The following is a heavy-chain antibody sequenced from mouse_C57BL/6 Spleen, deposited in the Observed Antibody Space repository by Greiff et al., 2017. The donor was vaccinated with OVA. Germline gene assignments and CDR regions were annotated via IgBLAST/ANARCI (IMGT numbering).Heavy chain of an antibody. V-gene: IGHV1-42*01. D-gene: IGHD1-1*01. CDR3: ARGTTDYFDY. CDR2: INPSTGGT. J-gene: IGHJ2*01. CDR1: GYSFTGYY. Sequence: VQLQQSGPELVKPGASVKISCKASGYSFTGYYMNWVKQSPEKSLEWIGEINPSTGGTTYNQKFKAKATLTVDNSSSTAYMQLKSLASEDSAVYYCARGTTDYFDYWGQGTTLTVSS.